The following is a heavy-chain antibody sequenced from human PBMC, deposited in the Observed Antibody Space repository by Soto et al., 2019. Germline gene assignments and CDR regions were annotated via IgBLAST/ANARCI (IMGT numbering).Heavy chain of an antibody. J-gene: IGHJ5*02. V-gene: IGHV1-18*01. CDR1: GYTFTSYG. Sequence: WASVKVSCKASGYTFTSYGISWVRQAPGQGLEWMGWISAYNGNTNYAQKLQGRVTMTTDTSTSTAHMELRSLRSDDTAVYYCARDLSITGTTTLDPWGQGTLVTVSS. D-gene: IGHD1-20*01. CDR3: ARDLSITGTTTLDP. CDR2: ISAYNGNT.